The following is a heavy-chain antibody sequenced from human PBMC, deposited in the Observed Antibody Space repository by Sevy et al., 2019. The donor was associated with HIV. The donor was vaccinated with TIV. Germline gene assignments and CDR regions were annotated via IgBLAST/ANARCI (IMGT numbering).Heavy chain of an antibody. CDR3: AREALYYYDSERHYDDAFDM. Sequence: GGSLRLSCAASGFTFSSHYMSWVRQAPGKGLKWVANIKQDGSDKFYVESVKGRFTISRDNAKNSLYLQLSSLRAEDTAMYFCAREALYYYDSERHYDDAFDMWGPGTMVTVS. CDR2: IKQDGSDK. D-gene: IGHD3-22*01. CDR1: GFTFSSHY. J-gene: IGHJ3*02. V-gene: IGHV3-7*01.